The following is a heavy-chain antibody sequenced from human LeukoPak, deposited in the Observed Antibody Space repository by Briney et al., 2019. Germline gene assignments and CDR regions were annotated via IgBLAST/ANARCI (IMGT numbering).Heavy chain of an antibody. D-gene: IGHD3-10*01. CDR2: ISGSGGST. V-gene: IGHV3-23*01. CDR3: AKDLSVPGVVITNWFDP. CDR1: GFTFSSFA. Sequence: PGGSLRLSCAASGFTFSSFAMIWVRQAPGKGLEWVSAISGSGGSTYYADSVKGRFTISRDNSKNTLYLQMNSLRAEDTAVYYCAKDLSVPGVVITNWFDPWGQGTLVTVSS. J-gene: IGHJ5*02.